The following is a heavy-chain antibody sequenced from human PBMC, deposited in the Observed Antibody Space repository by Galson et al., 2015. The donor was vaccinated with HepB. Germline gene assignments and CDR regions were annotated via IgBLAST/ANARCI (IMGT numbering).Heavy chain of an antibody. Sequence: SVKVSCKASGGTFSKYAITWVRQAPGQGLEWMGGIIPFFGTPIYAQRFQGRVTITADESTTTAHMELSSLRSDDTAVFYCALVRDPNPTYYSSVNYGMDVWGQGTTVTVSS. J-gene: IGHJ6*02. V-gene: IGHV1-69*13. D-gene: IGHD2-2*01. CDR3: ALVRDPNPTYYSSVNYGMDV. CDR2: IIPFFGTP. CDR1: GGTFSKYA.